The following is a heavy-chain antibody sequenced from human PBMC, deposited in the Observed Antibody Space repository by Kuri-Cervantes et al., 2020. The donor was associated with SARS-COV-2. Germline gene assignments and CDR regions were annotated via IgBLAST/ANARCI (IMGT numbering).Heavy chain of an antibody. J-gene: IGHJ6*02. CDR3: ASGLNDYYYYYGMDV. V-gene: IGHV3-33*01. CDR1: GFTFSSYG. CDR2: IWYDGSNK. D-gene: IGHD3-9*01. Sequence: GGSLRLSCAASGFTFSSYGMHWVRQAPGKGLEWVAVIWYDGSNKYYADSVKGRFTISRDNSKNTLYLQMNSLRAEDTAVYYCASGLNDYYYYYGMDVWGQGTTVTVSS.